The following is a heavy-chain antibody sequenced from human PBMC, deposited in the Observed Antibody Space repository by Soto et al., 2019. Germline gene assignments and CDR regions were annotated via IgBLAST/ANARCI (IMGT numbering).Heavy chain of an antibody. CDR3: ARTGGPYSSSYYWFDP. CDR2: IIPMFTTV. J-gene: IGHJ5*02. Sequence: QVQLVQSGAEVKKPGSSVTVSCKASGGTFSSYAISWVRQAPGQGLEWMGGIIPMFTTVNYAQKFQGRVTITADESTSTAYMELSSLRSEDTAVYYCARTGGPYSSSYYWFDPWGQGTLVTVSS. V-gene: IGHV1-69*01. CDR1: GGTFSSYA. D-gene: IGHD6-13*01.